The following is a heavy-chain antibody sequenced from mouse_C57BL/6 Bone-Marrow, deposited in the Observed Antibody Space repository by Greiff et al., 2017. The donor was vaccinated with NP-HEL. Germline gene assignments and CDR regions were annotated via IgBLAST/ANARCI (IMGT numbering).Heavy chain of an antibody. D-gene: IGHD2-2*01. CDR3: AKLGGWLRYYAMDY. CDR1: GFSLTSYG. V-gene: IGHV2-3*01. CDR2: IWGDGGA. Sequence: VKLLESGPGLVAPSQSLSITCTVSGFSLTSYGVSWVRQPPGKGLEWLGVIWGDGGANYHSALISRLSISKDNYKSQVFLTLNRLQTDDTATYYCAKLGGWLRYYAMDYWGQGTSVTVSS. J-gene: IGHJ4*01.